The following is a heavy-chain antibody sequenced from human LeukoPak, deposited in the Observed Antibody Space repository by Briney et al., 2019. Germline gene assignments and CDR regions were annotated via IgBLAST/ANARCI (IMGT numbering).Heavy chain of an antibody. CDR1: GFTFSSYA. D-gene: IGHD3-22*01. CDR3: AKGFYDTSGYYNYFGY. Sequence: GGSLRLSCAASGFTFSSYAMSWVRQAPGKGLERVSTISGSGGSTYYADSVKGRFTISRDNSKNTLYLQMSSLRAEDTAVYYCAKGFYDTSGYYNYFGYWGQGTLVTVSS. V-gene: IGHV3-23*01. J-gene: IGHJ4*02. CDR2: ISGSGGST.